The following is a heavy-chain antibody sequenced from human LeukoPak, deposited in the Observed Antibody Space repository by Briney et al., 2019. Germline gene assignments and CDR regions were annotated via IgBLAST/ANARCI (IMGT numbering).Heavy chain of an antibody. CDR2: IWYDGSNE. V-gene: IGHV3-33*01. Sequence: PGRSLRLSCAASGSTFSSYGMHWVRQAPGKGLEWVAVIWYDGSNEYYADSVKGRFTISRDNSKNTLYLQMNSLRAEDTAVYYCARSPTRGYSGYDSLDYWGQGTLVTVSS. CDR1: GSTFSSYG. J-gene: IGHJ4*02. D-gene: IGHD5-12*01. CDR3: ARSPTRGYSGYDSLDY.